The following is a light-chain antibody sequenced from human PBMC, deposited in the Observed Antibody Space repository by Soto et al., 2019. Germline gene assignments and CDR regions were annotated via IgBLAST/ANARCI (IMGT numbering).Light chain of an antibody. CDR1: QSVGRL. CDR3: QQYGCSPKRT. CDR2: GSS. Sequence: EVVMTQGPATLSVSPGEGATLSCRASQSVGRLVAWYQQKPGQAPRLLIYGSSSRATGIPDRFSGSGSGTDFTLTISRLEPEVFAVYYCQQYGCSPKRTFGGGTKVEIK. V-gene: IGKV3-20*01. J-gene: IGKJ4*01.